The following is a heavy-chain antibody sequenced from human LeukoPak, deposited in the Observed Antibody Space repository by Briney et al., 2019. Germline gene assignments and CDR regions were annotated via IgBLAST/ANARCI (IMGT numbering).Heavy chain of an antibody. D-gene: IGHD6-6*01. CDR3: ARRMYGSSLDY. CDR2: IYYSGST. CDR1: GGSISNYY. V-gene: IGHV4-59*08. J-gene: IGHJ4*02. Sequence: PSETLSLTCTVSGGSISNYYWSWIRQPPGKGLEWIAFIYYSGSTTYNPSLKSGVTISVDTSKNQFSLELSSVTAADTAVYYCARRMYGSSLDYWGQGTLVTVSS.